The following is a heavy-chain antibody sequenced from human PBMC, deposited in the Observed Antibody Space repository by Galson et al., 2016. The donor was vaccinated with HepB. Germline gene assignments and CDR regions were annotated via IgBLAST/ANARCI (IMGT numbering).Heavy chain of an antibody. V-gene: IGHV3-66*01. CDR1: GFTVSSNY. CDR2: IYRGDST. CDR3: ARDWIPWYQISKGGLDY. J-gene: IGHJ4*02. D-gene: IGHD2-2*01. Sequence: SLRLSCAASGFTVSSNYMNWVRQAPGKGLEWVSVIYRGDSTYYADSAKGRFTISRDNSKNTLYLQMNSLSAEDTAVYFCARDWIPWYQISKGGLDYWGQGTLVTVSS.